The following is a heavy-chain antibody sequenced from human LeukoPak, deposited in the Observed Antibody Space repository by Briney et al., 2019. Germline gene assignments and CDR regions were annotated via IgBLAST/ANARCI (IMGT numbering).Heavy chain of an antibody. CDR3: ARGGDNSYFDY. D-gene: IGHD4-23*01. J-gene: IGHJ4*02. V-gene: IGHV1-46*01. CDR2: INPGGGST. Sequence: GASVKVSCKASGYTFTSYYIHWVRQAPGQGLEWMGIINPGGGSTSYAQNFQGRVTMTRDTSTSTVYMELSGLRSEDTAIYYCARGGDNSYFDYWGQGTLVTVSS. CDR1: GYTFTSYY.